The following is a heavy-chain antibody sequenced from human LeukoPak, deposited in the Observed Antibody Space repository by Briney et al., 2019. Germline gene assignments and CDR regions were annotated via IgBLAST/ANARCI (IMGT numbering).Heavy chain of an antibody. CDR1: RFAFDDFT. Sequence: PGQSLRLSCTTSRFAFDDFTMSWARQPAGTWLEWVGFIRRRAYGGAAEYAASVKRSFSISRNDSKGIAYLQMNRLKTEDTAVYYCSRNGLVDFDYWGQGSRVIVSP. CDR2: IRRRAYGGAA. CDR3: SRNGLVDFDY. J-gene: IGHJ4*02. V-gene: IGHV3-49*04.